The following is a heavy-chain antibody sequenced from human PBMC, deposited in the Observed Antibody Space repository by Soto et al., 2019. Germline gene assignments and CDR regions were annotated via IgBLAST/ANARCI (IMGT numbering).Heavy chain of an antibody. J-gene: IGHJ3*02. CDR2: IYYSGST. CDR1: GGSVSSGSYY. V-gene: IGHV4-61*01. Sequence: QVQLQESGPGLVKPSETLSLTCTVSGGSVSSGSYYWSWIRQPPGKGLEWIGYIYYSGSTNYNPSLKSRVTISVDTSKNQFSLKLSSVTAADTAVYYCAREAPITMIVKGAFDIWGQGTMVTVSS. D-gene: IGHD3-22*01. CDR3: AREAPITMIVKGAFDI.